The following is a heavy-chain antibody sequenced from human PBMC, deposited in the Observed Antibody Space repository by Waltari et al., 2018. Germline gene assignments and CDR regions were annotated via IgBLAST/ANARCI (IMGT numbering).Heavy chain of an antibody. V-gene: IGHV3-74*01. CDR2: MDSDGSSK. Sequence: DVQLVESGGGFFQPGGSLRRSCTASGFTLSTSGMHWVRHGPGTGLVWVSRMDSDGSSKSYEDSVRGRFTISRDNAKNTLYLQMNSVRDEDTAVYYCGRARVQGVKYFDYWGRGTLVTVSS. CDR1: GFTLSTSG. D-gene: IGHD3-10*01. J-gene: IGHJ4*02. CDR3: GRARVQGVKYFDY.